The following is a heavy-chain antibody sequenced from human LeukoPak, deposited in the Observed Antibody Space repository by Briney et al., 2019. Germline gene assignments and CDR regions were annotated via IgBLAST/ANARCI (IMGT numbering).Heavy chain of an antibody. CDR3: AREAANMVRGVMGK. J-gene: IGHJ4*02. CDR1: GYTFTAYY. D-gene: IGHD3-10*01. Sequence: ASVTVSCKASGYTFTAYYMHWVRQAPGQGLEWMGWINPNSGGINYEQKFQGRVTMTRDTSISTAYMELSRLTSDDTAVYYCAREAANMVRGVMGKWGQGTLVTVSS. CDR2: INPNSGGI. V-gene: IGHV1-2*02.